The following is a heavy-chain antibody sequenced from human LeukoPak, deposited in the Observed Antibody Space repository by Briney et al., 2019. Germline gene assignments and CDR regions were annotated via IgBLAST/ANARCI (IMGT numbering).Heavy chain of an antibody. CDR1: GFTFSRHS. CDR3: ARDSGSYLDAFDI. V-gene: IGHV3-21*01. J-gene: IGHJ3*02. Sequence: GGSLRLSCAASGFTFSRHSINWVRQAPGKGLEWVSSISSSSSYIYYADSVKGRFTISRDNARNSLYLQMNSLRAEDTAVYYCARDSGSYLDAFDIWGQGTMVTVSS. D-gene: IGHD1-26*01. CDR2: ISSSSSYI.